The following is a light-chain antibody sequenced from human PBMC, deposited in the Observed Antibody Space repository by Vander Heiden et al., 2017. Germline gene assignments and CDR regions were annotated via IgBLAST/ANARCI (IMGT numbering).Light chain of an antibody. Sequence: QSVLTQPPSVSATPRQKVTISCSGRTSNIGSNFVSWYQQLPGMAPKLLIYENDKRPSGIPDRFSGSRSATSATLGSTGLQTGDEATYFCATWDDTLNAEVFGGGTTVTVL. CDR3: ATWDDTLNAEV. V-gene: IGLV1-51*02. CDR2: END. J-gene: IGLJ2*01. CDR1: TSNIGSNF.